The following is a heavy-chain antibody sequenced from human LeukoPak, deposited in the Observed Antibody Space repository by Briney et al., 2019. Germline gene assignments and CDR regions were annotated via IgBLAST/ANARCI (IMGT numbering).Heavy chain of an antibody. CDR1: GGSIGKTSYY. Sequence: SETLSLTCTVSGGSIGKTSYYWGWIRQPPGKGLEWIGNIYYSGTTYYNPSLKSRVTISVDTSKNQFSLALNSVTAADTAVYFCARFKQLGRSFDSWGLGSLVTVSS. CDR2: IYYSGTT. D-gene: IGHD1-1*01. J-gene: IGHJ4*02. CDR3: ARFKQLGRSFDS. V-gene: IGHV4-39*07.